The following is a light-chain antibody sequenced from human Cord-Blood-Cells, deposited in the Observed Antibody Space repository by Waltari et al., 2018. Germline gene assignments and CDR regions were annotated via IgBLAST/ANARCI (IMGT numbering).Light chain of an antibody. CDR1: SSDVGSYNL. V-gene: IGLV2-23*01. Sequence: QSALTQPASVSGSPGQSITISCTGTSSDVGSYNLVSWYQQHPGKAPKLMIYEGSKRPSGVSNRVAGSKSVNTASLTISGLQAEDEADYYCCSYAGSWVFGGGTKLTVL. J-gene: IGLJ3*02. CDR3: CSYAGSWV. CDR2: EGS.